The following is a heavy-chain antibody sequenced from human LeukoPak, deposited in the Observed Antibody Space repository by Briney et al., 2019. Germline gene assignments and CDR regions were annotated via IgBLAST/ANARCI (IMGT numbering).Heavy chain of an antibody. CDR3: ARVWGSGSYSHWTKNYGMDV. D-gene: IGHD3-10*01. CDR1: GYTFTGYY. J-gene: IGHJ6*02. CDR2: INPNSGGT. Sequence: ASVKVSCKASGYTFTGYYMRWVRQAPGQGLEWMGWINPNSGGTNYARKFQGRVTMTRDTSISTAYMELSRLRSDDTAVYYCARVWGSGSYSHWTKNYGMDVWGQGTTVTVSS. V-gene: IGHV1-2*02.